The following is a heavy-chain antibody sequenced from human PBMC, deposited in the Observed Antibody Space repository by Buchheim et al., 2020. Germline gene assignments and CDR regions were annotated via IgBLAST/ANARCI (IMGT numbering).Heavy chain of an antibody. V-gene: IGHV3-23*01. CDR3: AKEEVPNDY. Sequence: EVQMLESGGGLVQPGGSLRLSCAVSGFAFSNSAMSWVRQAPGKGLEYVSGISISGHLTYYSDPGKGRFTISRDNFKNTVYLQMNSLRAEDTAVYYCAKEEVPNDYWGQGTL. CDR2: ISISGHLT. J-gene: IGHJ4*02. CDR1: GFAFSNSA.